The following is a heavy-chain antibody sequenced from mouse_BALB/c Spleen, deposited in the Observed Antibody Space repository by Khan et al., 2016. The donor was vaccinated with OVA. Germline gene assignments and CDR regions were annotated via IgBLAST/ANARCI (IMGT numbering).Heavy chain of an antibody. J-gene: IGHJ4*01. V-gene: IGHV2-6-1*01. CDR3: ARQPYYHYNIMDY. D-gene: IGHD2-10*01. Sequence: QVQLKESGPGLVAPSQSLSITCTISGFSLTNYGIHWVRQPPGKGLEWLVVIWSDGSTTYNSALKSRLTISKDNSKSQVFLKMNSLQTDDTAVYFCARQPYYHYNIMDYWGAGTSVTVSS. CDR2: IWSDGST. CDR1: GFSLTNYG.